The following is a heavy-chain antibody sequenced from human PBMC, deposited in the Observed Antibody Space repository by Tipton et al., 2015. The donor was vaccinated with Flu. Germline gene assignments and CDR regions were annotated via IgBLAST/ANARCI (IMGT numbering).Heavy chain of an antibody. CDR2: INHTGGT. J-gene: IGHJ6*02. V-gene: IGHV4-34*01. CDR3: AGYGDYDGMDV. D-gene: IGHD4-17*01. Sequence: LRLSCAVYGGSFSGYYWSWIRQPPGKGLEWIGEINHTGGTNYNPSLKSRVTISVDTSKNQFSLKLSSVTAADTAVYYCAGYGDYDGMDVWGQGTTVTVSS. CDR1: GGSFSGYY.